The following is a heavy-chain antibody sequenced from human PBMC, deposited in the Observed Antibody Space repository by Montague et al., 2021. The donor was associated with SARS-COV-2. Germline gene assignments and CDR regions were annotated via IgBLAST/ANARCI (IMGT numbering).Heavy chain of an antibody. CDR3: ARAPSVRGAVSWFDP. CDR2: INSNGGT. J-gene: IGHJ5*02. Sequence: SETLSLTCTVSGGSISSHFWSFIRQPPGKGLEWIGYINSNGGTNDNPSLRSRLTMSVDTSKNQFSLQLRSMTPADTAVYFCARAPSVRGAVSWFDPWGQGILVTVSS. D-gene: IGHD3-10*01. CDR1: GGSISSHF. V-gene: IGHV4-59*11.